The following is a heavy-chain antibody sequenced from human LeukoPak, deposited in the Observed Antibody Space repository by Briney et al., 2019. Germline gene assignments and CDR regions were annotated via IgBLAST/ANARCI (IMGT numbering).Heavy chain of an antibody. CDR1: GGSMTSYY. Sequence: SETLSLTCTVSGGSMTSYYWNWIRQPPGKGLEWIGFIFYSGGTNYNPSLKSRVTISVDTSRNQFSLKLSSVTAADTAIYYCARVDCISTSCPADYWGQGTLVTVSS. D-gene: IGHD2-2*01. CDR2: IFYSGGT. J-gene: IGHJ4*02. CDR3: ARVDCISTSCPADY. V-gene: IGHV4-59*01.